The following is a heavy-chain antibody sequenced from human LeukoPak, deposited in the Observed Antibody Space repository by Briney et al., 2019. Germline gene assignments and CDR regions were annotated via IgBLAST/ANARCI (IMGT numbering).Heavy chain of an antibody. V-gene: IGHV3-53*04. Sequence: GGSLRLSCVGSEFTFSTYWMSWVRQAPGKGLEWVSTIYSGGTTYYADSVMGRFTISRHNSRNTLYLQMNSLRAEDTAVYYCARVDTVMAYYFDLWGQGTLVTVSS. CDR2: IYSGGTT. CDR1: EFTFSTYW. J-gene: IGHJ4*02. CDR3: ARVDTVMAYYFDL. D-gene: IGHD5-18*01.